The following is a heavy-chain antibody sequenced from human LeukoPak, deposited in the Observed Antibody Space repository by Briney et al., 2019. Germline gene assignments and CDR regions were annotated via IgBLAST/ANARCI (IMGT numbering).Heavy chain of an antibody. CDR1: GFTVSSNY. CDR3: ARNTAMVDYGMDV. Sequence: GGSLRLSCAASGFTVSSNYMSWVRQAPGKGLEWVSVIYSGGSTYYAGSVKGRFTISRDNSKNTVYLQMNSLRAEDTAVYYCARNTAMVDYGMDVWGQGTTVTVSS. J-gene: IGHJ6*02. CDR2: IYSGGST. V-gene: IGHV3-53*01. D-gene: IGHD5-18*01.